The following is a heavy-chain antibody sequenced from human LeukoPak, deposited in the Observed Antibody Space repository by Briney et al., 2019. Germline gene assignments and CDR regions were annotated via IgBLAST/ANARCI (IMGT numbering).Heavy chain of an antibody. D-gene: IGHD1-26*01. J-gene: IGHJ3*02. CDR1: EFTFSRYW. Sequence: GGSLRLSCAASEFTFSRYWMHWVRQAPGKGLVWVSRIYSDGTSTSYADSVKGRFTISRDNAKNTLYLQMNSLRAEDTAVYYCARGFLVGADAFDIWGQGTMVTVSS. CDR2: IYSDGTST. CDR3: ARGFLVGADAFDI. V-gene: IGHV3-74*01.